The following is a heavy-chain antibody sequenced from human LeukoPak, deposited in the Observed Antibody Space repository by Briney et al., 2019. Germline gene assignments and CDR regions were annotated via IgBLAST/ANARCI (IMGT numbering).Heavy chain of an antibody. Sequence: GGSLRLSCAASGFTFRSYGMHWVRQAPGKGLEWVAFIRYDGSNKYYADSVKGRFTISRDNSKNTLYLQMNSLRAEDTAVYYCAKDPLIYYDSSGYYYGGSFFDYWGQGTLVTVSS. V-gene: IGHV3-30*02. CDR1: GFTFRSYG. J-gene: IGHJ4*02. D-gene: IGHD3-22*01. CDR2: IRYDGSNK. CDR3: AKDPLIYYDSSGYYYGGSFFDY.